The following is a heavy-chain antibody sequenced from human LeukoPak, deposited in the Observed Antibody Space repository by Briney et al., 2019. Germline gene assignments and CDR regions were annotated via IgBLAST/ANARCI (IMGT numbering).Heavy chain of an antibody. J-gene: IGHJ4*02. CDR2: IKSDGSRT. Sequence: PGGSLRLSCAASGFTFTTYSMHWVRQVPGKGLVWVSRIKSDGSRTYYADSVKGRFTISRDNAKSTLYLQMDSLRAEDTAVYCCARALSSAWGLVDCWGQGTLVTVSS. CDR3: ARALSSAWGLVDC. CDR1: GFTFTTYS. D-gene: IGHD6-19*01. V-gene: IGHV3-74*01.